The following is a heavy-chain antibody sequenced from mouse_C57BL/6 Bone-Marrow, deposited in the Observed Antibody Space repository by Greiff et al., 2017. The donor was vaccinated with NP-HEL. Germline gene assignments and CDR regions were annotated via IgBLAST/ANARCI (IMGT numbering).Heavy chain of an antibody. CDR2: IHPNSGST. CDR3: ARDHYGSSYSAWFAY. V-gene: IGHV1-81*01. D-gene: IGHD1-1*01. J-gene: IGHJ3*01. Sequence: QVHVKQSGAELARPGASVKLSCKASGYTFTSYGISWVKQRTGQGLEWIGMIHPNSGSTNYNEKFKSKATLTVDKSSSTAYMQLSSLTSEDSAVYYCARDHYGSSYSAWFAYWGQGTLVTVSA. CDR1: GYTFTSYG.